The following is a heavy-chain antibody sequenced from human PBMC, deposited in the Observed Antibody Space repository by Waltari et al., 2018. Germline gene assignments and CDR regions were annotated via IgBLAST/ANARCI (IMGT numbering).Heavy chain of an antibody. V-gene: IGHV3-48*04. CDR3: AGIRRGFWFFDL. J-gene: IGHJ5*02. CDR2: VSGDSGYI. CDR1: GMTITTYS. Sequence: EVQLVESGGGLVQPGGSLRLSCAASGMTITTYSMNLVRQAQGKGLEWISYVSGDSGYIYYADSVRGRFTISRDNAQNSMYLQMNNLRADDTAVYYCAGIRRGFWFFDLWGQGTLVTVSS. D-gene: IGHD3-10*01.